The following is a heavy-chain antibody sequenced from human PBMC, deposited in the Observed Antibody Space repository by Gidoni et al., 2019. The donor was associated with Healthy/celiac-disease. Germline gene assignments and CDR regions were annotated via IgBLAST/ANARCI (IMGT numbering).Heavy chain of an antibody. CDR1: GFTFGYYA. J-gene: IGHJ6*02. V-gene: IGHV3-49*03. D-gene: IGHD6-13*01. CDR2: IRSKAYGGTT. Sequence: EVQLVESGGGLVQPVRSLRLSCTASGFTFGYYAIIWFRQAPGKGLGWVGFIRSKAYGGTTEYAASVKGRFTISRDDSKSIAYLQMNSLKTEDTAVYYCTSIYSSSWLYYYYGMDVWGQGTTVTVSS. CDR3: TSIYSSSWLYYYYGMDV.